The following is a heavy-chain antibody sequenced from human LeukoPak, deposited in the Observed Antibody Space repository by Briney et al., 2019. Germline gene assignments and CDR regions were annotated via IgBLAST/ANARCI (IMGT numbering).Heavy chain of an antibody. CDR2: ISYDGSNK. CDR3: AKILDGYNEDY. V-gene: IGHV3-30*18. CDR1: GFTFSSYG. D-gene: IGHD5-24*01. J-gene: IGHJ4*02. Sequence: GGSLRLSCAASGFTFSSYGMHWVRQAPGKGLEWVAVISYDGSNKYYADSVKGRFTISRDNSKNTLYLQMNSLRAEDTAVYCCAKILDGYNEDYWGQGTLVTVSS.